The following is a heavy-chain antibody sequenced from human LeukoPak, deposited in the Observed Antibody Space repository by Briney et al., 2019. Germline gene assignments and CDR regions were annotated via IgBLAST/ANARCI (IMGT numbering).Heavy chain of an antibody. CDR2: INHSGST. CDR3: ARETPYSPYDYVWGSYRSNWFDP. D-gene: IGHD3-16*02. V-gene: IGHV4-34*01. Sequence: SETLSLTCAVYGGSFSGYYWSWIRQPPGKGLERIGEINHSGSTNYNPSLKSRVTISVDTSKNQFSLKLSSVTAAGTAVYYCARETPYSPYDYVWGSYRSNWFDPWGQGTLVTVSS. CDR1: GGSFSGYY. J-gene: IGHJ5*02.